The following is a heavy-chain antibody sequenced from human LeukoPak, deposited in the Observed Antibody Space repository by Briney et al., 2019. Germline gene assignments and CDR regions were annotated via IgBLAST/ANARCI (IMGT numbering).Heavy chain of an antibody. Sequence: SETLSLTCTVSGGSISNSNYYCSWIRQPPGKRLEWIGYIYYSGGTNYNPSLKSRVTMSVDTSKNQFSLKLTSVTAADTAVYYCAGRGYTLNYWGQGTLVTVSS. CDR1: GGSISNSNYY. V-gene: IGHV4-61*01. J-gene: IGHJ4*02. CDR2: IYYSGGT. D-gene: IGHD1-1*01. CDR3: AGRGYTLNY.